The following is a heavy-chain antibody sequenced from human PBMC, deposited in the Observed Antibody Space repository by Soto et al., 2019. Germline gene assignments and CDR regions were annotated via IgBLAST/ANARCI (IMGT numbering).Heavy chain of an antibody. CDR3: STGRYRDY. Sequence: PVGSLRLSCEASGLTFSSFWIHWVRQVPGKGLMWVARINGDGSITDYADSVKGRFSVSRDNAESRMFLQMNSLRVEDTALYYCSTGRYRDYWGQGTLVTVSS. D-gene: IGHD2-8*02. CDR2: INGDGSIT. J-gene: IGHJ4*02. V-gene: IGHV3-74*01. CDR1: GLTFSSFW.